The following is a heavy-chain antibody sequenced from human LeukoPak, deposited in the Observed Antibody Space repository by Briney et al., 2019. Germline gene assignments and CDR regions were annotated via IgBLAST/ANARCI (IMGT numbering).Heavy chain of an antibody. Sequence: PSETLSLTCTVSGGSISSGGYYWSWIRQPPGKGLEWIGYIYHSGSTYYNPSLKSRVTISVDRSKNQFSLKLSSVTAADTAVYYCARDGPLDWFDPWGQGTLVTVSS. D-gene: IGHD1-1*01. CDR3: ARDGPLDWFDP. V-gene: IGHV4-30-2*01. J-gene: IGHJ5*02. CDR1: GGSISSGGYY. CDR2: IYHSGST.